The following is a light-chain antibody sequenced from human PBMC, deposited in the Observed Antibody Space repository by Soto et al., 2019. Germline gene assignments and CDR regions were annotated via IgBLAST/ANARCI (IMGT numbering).Light chain of an antibody. CDR1: QNIEAN. CDR3: QQYNFWPPLT. V-gene: IGKV3-15*01. Sequence: EVVMTQSPATLSVSPGERATLSCRASQNIEANVAWYQQKPGQAPRLLLYGASNRATGMPARFSGSGSGTEFTLTISSLQSEDFAVYFCQQYNFWPPLTFGGGTKVEI. CDR2: GAS. J-gene: IGKJ4*01.